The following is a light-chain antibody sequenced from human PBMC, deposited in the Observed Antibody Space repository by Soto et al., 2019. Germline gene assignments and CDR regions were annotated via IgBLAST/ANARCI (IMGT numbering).Light chain of an antibody. CDR3: QTWGTGIPV. CDR1: SGHSSYA. V-gene: IGLV4-69*01. CDR2: LNSDGSH. J-gene: IGLJ2*01. Sequence: QPVLTQSPSASASLGASVKLTCTLSSGHSSYAIAWHQQQPEKGPRYLMKLNSDGSHNKGDGIPDRFSGSSSGAERYLTISSLQSEDEADYYCQTWGTGIPVFGGGTKLTVL.